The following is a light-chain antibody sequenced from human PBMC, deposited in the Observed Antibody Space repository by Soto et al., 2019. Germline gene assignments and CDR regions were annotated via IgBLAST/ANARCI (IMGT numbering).Light chain of an antibody. CDR1: QSISTE. V-gene: IGKV3-15*01. CDR3: QQGHNWPLT. CDR2: SAS. J-gene: IGKJ2*01. Sequence: EIVMTQSPATLSVSPGERATLSCRASQSISTELAWYQQKPGQPPRLLIYSASTRATGVPARFTASGSGSEFTLTISGLQSEDFALYYCQQGHNWPLTFGQGTRLEI.